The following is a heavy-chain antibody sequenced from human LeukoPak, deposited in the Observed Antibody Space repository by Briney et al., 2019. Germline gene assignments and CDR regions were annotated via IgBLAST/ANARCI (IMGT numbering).Heavy chain of an antibody. CDR2: IIPIFGTA. V-gene: IGHV1-69*06. CDR3: ARSQPLAYFDL. CDR1: GGTFSSYA. J-gene: IGHJ2*01. Sequence: ASVKVSCKASGGTFSSYAISWVRQAPGQGLEWMGGIIPIFGTANYAQKFQGRVTITADKSTSTAYMELSSLRSEDTAVYYCARSQPLAYFDLWGRGTLVTVSS.